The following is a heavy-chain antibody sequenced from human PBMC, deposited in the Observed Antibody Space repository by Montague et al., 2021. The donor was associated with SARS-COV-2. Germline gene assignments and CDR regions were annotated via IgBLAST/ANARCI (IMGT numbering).Heavy chain of an antibody. CDR1: GGSFSGYY. Sequence: SETLSLTCAVYGGSFSGYYWSWIRQPPGKGLEWIGEINHSGSTNYNPSLKSRVTISVDTSKNQFSLKLSSVTAADTAVYYCAGNYGSGSYYSYYYGMDVWGQGTTVTVSS. V-gene: IGHV4-34*01. J-gene: IGHJ6*02. CDR3: AGNYGSGSYYSYYYGMDV. CDR2: INHSGST. D-gene: IGHD3-10*01.